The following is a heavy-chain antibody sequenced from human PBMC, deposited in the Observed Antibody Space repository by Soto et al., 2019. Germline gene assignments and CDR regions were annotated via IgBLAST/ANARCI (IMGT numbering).Heavy chain of an antibody. D-gene: IGHD6-13*01. CDR1: GFTFDDYA. CDR2: ISWNSGRI. Sequence: EVQLVESGGGLVQPGRSLRLSCAASGFTFDDYAMPWVRQAPGKGLEWVSGISWNSGRIGYADSVKGRFTISRDNAKNSLYLQMNSMRAEETALYYCAKDKAIALNLFDYWGQGTLVTVSS. V-gene: IGHV3-9*01. J-gene: IGHJ4*02. CDR3: AKDKAIALNLFDY.